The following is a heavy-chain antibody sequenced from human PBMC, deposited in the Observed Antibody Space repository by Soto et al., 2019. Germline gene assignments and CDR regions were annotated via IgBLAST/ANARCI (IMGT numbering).Heavy chain of an antibody. Sequence: QVQLVESGGGVVQPGRSLRLSCAASGFTFSSYGMHWVRQAPGKGLEWVAVIWYDGSNKYYANSVKGRFTISRDNSKNPLYLQMNSLRAEDTAVYYCARDRGARGRYYFHYWGQGTLVTVSS. CDR2: IWYDGSNK. V-gene: IGHV3-33*01. J-gene: IGHJ4*02. CDR1: GFTFSSYG. D-gene: IGHD3-10*01. CDR3: ARDRGARGRYYFHY.